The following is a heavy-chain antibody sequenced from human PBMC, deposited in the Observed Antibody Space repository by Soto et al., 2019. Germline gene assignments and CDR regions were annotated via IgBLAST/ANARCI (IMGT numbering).Heavy chain of an antibody. V-gene: IGHV3-23*01. J-gene: IGHJ4*02. CDR3: ASVPIGGGSSICYTEGVDS. CDR2: ISAGGSDT. D-gene: IGHD2-15*01. CDR1: GFVFSDYA. Sequence: EVQLLDSGGGWVQPGGSLRLSCVASGFVFSDYAMSWVRQAPGKGLEWVSAISAGGSDTYYADSVKGRFTVSRVNSKNTLYLQMTTLRAEDTDIYYCASVPIGGGSSICYTEGVDSWGQGPLVLVSS.